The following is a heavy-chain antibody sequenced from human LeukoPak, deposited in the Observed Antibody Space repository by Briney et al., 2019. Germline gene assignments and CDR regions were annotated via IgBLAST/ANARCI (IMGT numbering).Heavy chain of an antibody. CDR1: GFNFSSHW. CDR2: INSDGSHT. D-gene: IGHD2-2*01. J-gene: IGHJ4*02. Sequence: GGSLRLSCAASGFNFSSHWMHWVRQPPGKGLVWVSRINSDGSHTTYANSMKGRFTISRDNAKNSLYLQMNSLRAEDTALYYCVRDGAPAAADYWGQGTLVTVSS. CDR3: VRDGAPAAADY. V-gene: IGHV3-74*01.